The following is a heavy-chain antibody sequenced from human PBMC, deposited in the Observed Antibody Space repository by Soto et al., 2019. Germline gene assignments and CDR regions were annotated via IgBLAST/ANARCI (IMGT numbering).Heavy chain of an antibody. CDR3: ARLATAYNYDS. D-gene: IGHD2-21*02. CDR1: GFTFSDHY. V-gene: IGHV3-72*01. Sequence: SGGALRLSCAASGFTFSDHYMDWVRQAPGKGLEWVGRTRNKANSYTTEYAASVKGRFTISRDGSKNSLYLQMNSLKIEDTSVYYFARLATAYNYDSWGQGALVTVS. J-gene: IGHJ5*01. CDR2: TRNKANSYTT.